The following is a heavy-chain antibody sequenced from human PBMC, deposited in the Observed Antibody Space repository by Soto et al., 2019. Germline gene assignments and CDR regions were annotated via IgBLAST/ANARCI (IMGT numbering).Heavy chain of an antibody. CDR2: IYHAGST. V-gene: IGHV4-4*02. Sequence: QVQLQESGPRLVKPSGTLSLTCTVSVGSITNSNWWSWVRLPPAKGLEWIGDIYHAGSTKYNPSLERPVTMSVDTSTNQFALTLTSVTAADTAVYFCARGPPIVGNTTPLDSWGQGTLVTVS. D-gene: IGHD1-26*01. CDR1: VGSITNSNW. CDR3: ARGPPIVGNTTPLDS. J-gene: IGHJ4*02.